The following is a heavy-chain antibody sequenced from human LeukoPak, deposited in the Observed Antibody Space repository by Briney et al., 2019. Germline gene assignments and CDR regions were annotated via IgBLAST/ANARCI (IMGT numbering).Heavy chain of an antibody. D-gene: IGHD6-13*01. J-gene: IGHJ4*02. Sequence: PSETLSLTCTVSGYSISSGYYWGWIRQPPGQGLEWIGSIYHSGSTYYNPSLKSRVTISVDKSKNQSSLKLSSVTAADTAVYYCATYSSSWYLGYWGQGTLVTVSS. V-gene: IGHV4-38-2*02. CDR1: GYSISSGYY. CDR3: ATYSSSWYLGY. CDR2: IYHSGST.